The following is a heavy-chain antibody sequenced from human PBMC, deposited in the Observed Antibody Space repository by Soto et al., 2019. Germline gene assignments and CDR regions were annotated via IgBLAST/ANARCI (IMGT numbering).Heavy chain of an antibody. CDR2: IDPSDSYT. V-gene: IGHV5-10-1*01. CDR1: GYSFTSYW. J-gene: IGHJ5*02. CDR3: ARTALAVAGTRRWFDP. Sequence: PGEYLKISCKGSGYSFTSYWISWVRQMPGKGLEWMGRIDPSDSYTNYSPSFQGHVTISADKSISTAYLQWSSLKASDTAMYYCARTALAVAGTRRWFDPWGQGTLVTVSS. D-gene: IGHD6-19*01.